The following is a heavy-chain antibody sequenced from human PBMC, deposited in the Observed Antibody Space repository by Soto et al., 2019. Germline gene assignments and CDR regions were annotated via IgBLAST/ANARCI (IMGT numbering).Heavy chain of an antibody. J-gene: IGHJ6*02. CDR1: GCPFRDYA. D-gene: IGHD3-22*01. CDR2: LSYDGREK. V-gene: IGHV3-33*01. CDR3: ARGQLVNPGYYYGMDI. Sequence: QVQLVESGGGVVQPGRSLRLSCAASGCPFRDYAFHWVRQPPGKGLEWVAVLSYDGREKYYGDSVKGRFTISRDNAKNMLYVQLSSLRAEDTAVYYCARGQLVNPGYYYGMDIWGQGATVTVSS.